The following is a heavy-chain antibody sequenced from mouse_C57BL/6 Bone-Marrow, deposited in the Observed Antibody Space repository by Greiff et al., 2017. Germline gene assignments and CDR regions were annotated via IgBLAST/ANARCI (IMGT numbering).Heavy chain of an antibody. J-gene: IGHJ4*01. CDR2: IDPSDSGT. Sequence: VQLQQPGAELVRPGSSVKLSCKASGYTFTSYWMHWVKQRPIQGLEWIGNIDPSDSGTHYNQKFKDKATLTVDKSSSTAYMQLSSLTSEDSAVYYCARSRRAMDYWGQGTSVTVSS. CDR1: GYTFTSYW. V-gene: IGHV1-52*01. CDR3: ARSRRAMDY.